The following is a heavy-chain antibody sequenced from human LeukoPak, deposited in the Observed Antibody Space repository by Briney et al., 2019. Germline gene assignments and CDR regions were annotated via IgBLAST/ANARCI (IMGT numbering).Heavy chain of an antibody. D-gene: IGHD6-13*01. CDR2: IRYDGSNK. CDR3: ASYSGPIAAAGTGFDY. CDR1: GFTFSSYG. J-gene: IGHJ4*02. V-gene: IGHV3-30*02. Sequence: GGSLRLSCAASGFTFSSYGMHWVRQAPGKGLEWVAFIRYDGSNKYYADSVKGRFTISRDNAKNSLYLQMNSLRAEDTAVYYCASYSGPIAAAGTGFDYWGQGTLVTVSS.